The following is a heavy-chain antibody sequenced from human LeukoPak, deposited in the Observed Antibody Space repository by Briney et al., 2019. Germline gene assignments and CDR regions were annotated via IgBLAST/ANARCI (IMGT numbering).Heavy chain of an antibody. D-gene: IGHD1/OR15-1a*01. CDR3: ASGDEKTYGTKFDY. CDR1: GFTFSSYA. Sequence: GGSLRLSCGASGFTFSSYAMHWVRQAPGKGLEWVAFISYDGIKKYYTDSVRGRFTISRDNSKNTLSLQMNSLRGEDTAVYYCASGDEKTYGTKFDYWGQGALVTVSS. CDR2: ISYDGIKK. J-gene: IGHJ4*02. V-gene: IGHV3-30-3*01.